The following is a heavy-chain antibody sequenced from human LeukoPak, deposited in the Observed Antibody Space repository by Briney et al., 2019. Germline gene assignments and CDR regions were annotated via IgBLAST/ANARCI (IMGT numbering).Heavy chain of an antibody. D-gene: IGHD3-22*01. CDR3: ARDSFPGRYYEGAFDI. Sequence: ASVKVSCKASGYTFTGYYMHWVRQAPGQGLEWMGWINPNSGGTNYAQNFQGRVTMTRDTSISTAYMELSRLRSDDTAVYYCARDSFPGRYYEGAFDIWGQGTMVTVSS. CDR1: GYTFTGYY. V-gene: IGHV1-2*02. J-gene: IGHJ3*02. CDR2: INPNSGGT.